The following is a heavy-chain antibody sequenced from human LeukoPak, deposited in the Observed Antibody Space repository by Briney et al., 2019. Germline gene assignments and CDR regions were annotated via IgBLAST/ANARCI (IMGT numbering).Heavy chain of an antibody. CDR3: AKDQGGPSWFDP. D-gene: IGHD3-16*01. J-gene: IGHJ5*02. V-gene: IGHV3-33*06. CDR1: GFTFSSYG. CDR2: IWYDGSNK. Sequence: GGSLRLSCAASGFTFSSYGMHWVRQAPGRGLEWVALIWYDGSNKDYADSVKGRYTISRDNSKNTLYLQMNSLRAEDTAVYYCAKDQGGPSWFDPWGQGTLVTVSS.